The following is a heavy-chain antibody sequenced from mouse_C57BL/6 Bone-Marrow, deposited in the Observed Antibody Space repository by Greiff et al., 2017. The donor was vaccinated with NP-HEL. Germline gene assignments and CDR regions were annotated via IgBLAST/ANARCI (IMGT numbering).Heavy chain of an antibody. Sequence: EVKLVESEGGLVQPGSSMKLSCTASGFTFSDYYMAWVRQVPEKGLEWVANINYDGSSTYYLDSLKSRFIISRDNAKNILYLQLSSLKSEDTATYYCARWDEGFAYWGQGTLVTVSA. CDR1: GFTFSDYY. CDR3: ARWDEGFAY. D-gene: IGHD4-1*01. J-gene: IGHJ3*01. V-gene: IGHV5-16*01. CDR2: INYDGSST.